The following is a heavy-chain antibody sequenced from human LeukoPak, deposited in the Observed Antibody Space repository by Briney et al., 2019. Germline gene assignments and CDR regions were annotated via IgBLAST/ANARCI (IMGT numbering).Heavy chain of an antibody. CDR2: ISSVGTM. CDR3: ARSRVIVDAFDI. Sequence: GGSLRLSCAASGFTFSSYAMSWVRQAPGKGLEWIAYISSVGTMYYADSVKARFTISRDNGDNSLSLQMNSLRAGDTAVYYCARSRVIVDAFDIWGQGTMVTVSS. CDR1: GFTFSSYA. J-gene: IGHJ3*02. D-gene: IGHD2-21*01. V-gene: IGHV3-48*03.